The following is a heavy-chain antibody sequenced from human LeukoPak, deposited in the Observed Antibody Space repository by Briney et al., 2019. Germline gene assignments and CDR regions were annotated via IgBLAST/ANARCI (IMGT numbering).Heavy chain of an antibody. Sequence: GGSQRLSCAASGFTFSSYWMSWVRQAPGKGLEWVAVISYDGSNKYYADSVKGRFTISRDNSKNTLYLQMNSLRAEDTAVYYCATLGEYSSSSTSFDYWGQGTLVTVSS. CDR3: ATLGEYSSSSTSFDY. D-gene: IGHD6-6*01. CDR2: ISYDGSNK. CDR1: GFTFSSYW. J-gene: IGHJ4*02. V-gene: IGHV3-30-3*01.